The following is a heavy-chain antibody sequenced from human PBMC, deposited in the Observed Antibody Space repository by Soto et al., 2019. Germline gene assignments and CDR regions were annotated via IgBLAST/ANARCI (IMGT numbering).Heavy chain of an antibody. V-gene: IGHV3-66*01. CDR3: ARDKVPDAFDI. J-gene: IGHJ3*02. CDR1: GFTVSSNY. CDR2: IYSGGST. Sequence: PGGSLRLSCAASGFTVSSNYMSWVRQAPGKGLEWVSVIYSGGSTYYADSVKGRFTISRDNSKNTLYLQMNSLRAEDTAVYYCARDKVPDAFDIWGQGTMVTVS.